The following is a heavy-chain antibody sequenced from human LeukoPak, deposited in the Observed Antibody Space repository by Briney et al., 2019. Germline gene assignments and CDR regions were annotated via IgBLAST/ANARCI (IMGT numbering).Heavy chain of an antibody. CDR1: GGSISSHY. CDR2: IYYSGST. CDR3: ARDHYDSSGIFDY. V-gene: IGHV4-59*11. Sequence: PSETLSLTCTVSGGSISSHYWSWIRQPPGKGLEWIGYIYYSGSTNYNPSLKSRVTISVDTSKNQFSLKLSSVTAAGTAVYYCARDHYDSSGIFDYWGQGTLVTVSS. J-gene: IGHJ4*02. D-gene: IGHD3-22*01.